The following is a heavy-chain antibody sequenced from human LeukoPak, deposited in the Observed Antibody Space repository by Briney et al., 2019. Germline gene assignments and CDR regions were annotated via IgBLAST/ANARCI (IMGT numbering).Heavy chain of an antibody. CDR2: ISSSGSDI. CDR1: GFTFSSYA. J-gene: IGHJ5*02. V-gene: IGHV3-21*05. Sequence: PGRSLRLSCAASGFTFSSYAMHWVRQAPGKGLEWVSYISSSGSDIYNADSVKGRFTISRDNTKNSLYLQLNSLRAEDTAVYYCARDPYGSGRKGSWGQGTLVTVSS. CDR3: ARDPYGSGRKGS. D-gene: IGHD3-10*01.